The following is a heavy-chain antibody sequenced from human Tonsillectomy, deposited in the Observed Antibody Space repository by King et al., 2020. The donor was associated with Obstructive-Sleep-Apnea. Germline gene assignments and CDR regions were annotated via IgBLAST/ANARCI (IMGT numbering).Heavy chain of an antibody. CDR2: IYWDDDK. J-gene: IGHJ4*02. CDR1: GFSLSTSGVG. Sequence: ITLKESGPTLVKPTQTLTLTCTFSGFSLSTSGVGVGWIRQPPGKALEWLALIYWDDDKRYSPSLKSRLTITKDTSKNQVVLTMTNMDPVDTATYYSAHSVADEGWLQFPHSETYYFDFWGQGTLFTVSS. V-gene: IGHV2-5*02. CDR3: AHSVADEGWLQFPHSETYYFDF. D-gene: IGHD5-24*01.